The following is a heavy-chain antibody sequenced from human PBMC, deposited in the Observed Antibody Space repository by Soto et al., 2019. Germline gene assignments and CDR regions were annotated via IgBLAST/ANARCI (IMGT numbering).Heavy chain of an antibody. J-gene: IGHJ3*01. CDR1: GGSISSSSYF. CDR2: IYYSGST. V-gene: IGHV4-39*07. Sequence: SETLSLTCSVSGGSISSSSYFWGWIRQPPGKGLEWIGSIYYSGSTYYNPSLKSRVTVSVDTSKNQFSLKLTSVTAADTAVYYCARRYGSAFDFWGQGTMVT. CDR3: ARRYGSAFDF. D-gene: IGHD3-10*01.